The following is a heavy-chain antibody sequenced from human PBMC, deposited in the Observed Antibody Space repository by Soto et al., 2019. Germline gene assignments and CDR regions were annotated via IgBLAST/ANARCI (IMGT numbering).Heavy chain of an antibody. CDR2: INHSGST. V-gene: IGHV4-34*01. CDR3: ARGGRGALYYYYYMDV. Sequence: PSETLSLTCAVYGGSFSGYYWSWIRQPPGKGLEWIGEINHSGSTNYNPSLKSRVTISVDTSKNQFSLKLSSVTAADTAVYYCARGGRGALYYYYYMDVWGKGTTVTVSS. CDR1: GGSFSGYY. J-gene: IGHJ6*03. D-gene: IGHD4-17*01.